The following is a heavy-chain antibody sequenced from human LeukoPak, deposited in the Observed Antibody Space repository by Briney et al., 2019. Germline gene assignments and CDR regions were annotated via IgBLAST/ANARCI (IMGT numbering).Heavy chain of an antibody. CDR3: ARAHKGGLSEFDY. CDR1: GFTFSSYS. V-gene: IGHV3-48*01. J-gene: IGHJ4*02. Sequence: GGSLRLSCAASGFTFSSYSMNWVRQAPGKGLEWVSYISSSSSTIYYADSVKGRFTISRDNSKNTLYVQMNSLRSEDTAVYYCARAHKGGLSEFDYWGQGTLVTVSS. CDR2: ISSSSSTI. D-gene: IGHD3-16*02.